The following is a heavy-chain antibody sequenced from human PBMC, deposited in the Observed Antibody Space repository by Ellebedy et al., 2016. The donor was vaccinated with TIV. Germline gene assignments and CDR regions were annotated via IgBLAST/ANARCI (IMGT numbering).Heavy chain of an antibody. Sequence: SETLSLTCTVSGGSISSYYWSWIRQPPEKGLEWIGNIYYSGSTNYNLSLKSRVTISVDTSKNQFSLKLSSVTAADTAVYYCARHSTMDYDILTGSAYFDYWGQGTLVTVSS. CDR2: IYYSGST. D-gene: IGHD3-9*01. CDR3: ARHSTMDYDILTGSAYFDY. V-gene: IGHV4-59*08. J-gene: IGHJ4*02. CDR1: GGSISSYY.